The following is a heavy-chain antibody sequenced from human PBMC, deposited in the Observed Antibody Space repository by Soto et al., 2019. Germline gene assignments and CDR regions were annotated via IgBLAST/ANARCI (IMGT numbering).Heavy chain of an antibody. CDR1: GFSLSTSGEG. Sequence: QITLKESGPTLVKPTQTLTMTCTFSGFSLSTSGEGVGWIRQPPGKALEWLALIYWNDDERYSPSLKSRLSITKDTSKNQVVLTMTNMDPVDTATYYCSRTRNSSSPDYCGQGTLFTVS. V-gene: IGHV2-5*01. D-gene: IGHD6-6*01. J-gene: IGHJ4*02. CDR2: IYWNDDE. CDR3: SRTRNSSSPDY.